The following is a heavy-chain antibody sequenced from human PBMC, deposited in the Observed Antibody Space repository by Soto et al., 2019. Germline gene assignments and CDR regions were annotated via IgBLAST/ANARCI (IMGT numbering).Heavy chain of an antibody. Sequence: PGGSLRLSCAASGFTFSSYSMNWVRQAPGKGLEWVSYISSSSSTIYYADSVKGRFTISRDNAKNSLYLQMNSLRDEDTAVYYCARDFQNMVRGVIIGARYYYGMDVWGQGTTVTVSS. CDR2: ISSSSSTI. D-gene: IGHD3-10*01. V-gene: IGHV3-48*02. CDR3: ARDFQNMVRGVIIGARYYYGMDV. J-gene: IGHJ6*02. CDR1: GFTFSSYS.